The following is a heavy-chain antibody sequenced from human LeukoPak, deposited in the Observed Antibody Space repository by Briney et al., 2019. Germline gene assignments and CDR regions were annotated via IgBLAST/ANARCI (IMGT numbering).Heavy chain of an antibody. CDR1: GFPFSNYW. J-gene: IGHJ4*02. Sequence: PGGSLRLSCAASGFPFSNYWMSWVRQAPGKGLEWVANIKEDGSEKYYVDSVKGRFTISRDNDKKSLYLQMDSLRVEDTAVYYCARESRGYYISLDLWGQGTLVRVSS. CDR3: ARESRGYYISLDL. D-gene: IGHD2-21*01. V-gene: IGHV3-7*01. CDR2: IKEDGSEK.